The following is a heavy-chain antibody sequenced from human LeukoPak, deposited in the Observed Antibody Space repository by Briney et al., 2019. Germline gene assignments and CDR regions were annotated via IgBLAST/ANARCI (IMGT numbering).Heavy chain of an antibody. CDR2: TYYRSKWYN. D-gene: IGHD3-10*01. J-gene: IGHJ5*02. CDR3: ARGVNPYGSGSYYNWFDP. Sequence: SQTLSLTCAISGDSVSTNSVAWNWIRQSPSRGLEWLGRTYYRSKWYNDYAVSVKSRITINPDTSKNQFSLQLNSVTPEDTAVYYCARGVNPYGSGSYYNWFDPWGQGTLVTVSS. V-gene: IGHV6-1*01. CDR1: GDSVSTNSVA.